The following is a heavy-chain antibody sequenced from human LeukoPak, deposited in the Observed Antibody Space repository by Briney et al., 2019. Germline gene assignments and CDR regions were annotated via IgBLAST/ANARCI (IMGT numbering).Heavy chain of an antibody. D-gene: IGHD3-22*01. J-gene: IGHJ4*02. V-gene: IGHV3-48*02. CDR3: ARDLVIGTFDY. CDR1: GFTFSSYS. Sequence: HAGGSLRLSCAASGFTFSSYSMNWVRQAPGKGLEWVSYISSSSSIYYADSVKGRFTISRDNAKNSLYLQMNSLRDEDTAVYYCARDLVIGTFDYWGQGTLVTVSS. CDR2: ISSSSSI.